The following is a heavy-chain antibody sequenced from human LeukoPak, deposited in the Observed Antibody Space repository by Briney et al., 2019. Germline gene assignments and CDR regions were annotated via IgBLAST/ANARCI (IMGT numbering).Heavy chain of an antibody. Sequence: GGSLRLSCAASGFTFSSDSMNWVRQAPGKGLEWGSSISSSSSYIYYADSVKGRFTISRDNAKNSLYLQMNSLRAEDTAVYYCARDRGIAAAGNAIDYWGQGTLVTVSS. CDR1: GFTFSSDS. CDR3: ARDRGIAAAGNAIDY. D-gene: IGHD6-13*01. V-gene: IGHV3-21*01. CDR2: ISSSSSYI. J-gene: IGHJ4*02.